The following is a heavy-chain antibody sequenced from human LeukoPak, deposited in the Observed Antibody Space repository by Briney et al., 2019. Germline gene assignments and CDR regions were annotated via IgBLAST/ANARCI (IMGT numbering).Heavy chain of an antibody. CDR1: GDSISSGTYY. V-gene: IGHV4-61*02. Sequence: PSETLSLTCTVSGDSISSGTYYWSRVRQPAGKGLEWIGRIYSSGSTNYNPSLKSRVALSVDTSKNQFSLKLSSVTAADTAVYYCARGPTRAIGFDIWGQGTTVTVS. CDR3: ARGPTRAIGFDI. J-gene: IGHJ3*02. CDR2: IYSSGST.